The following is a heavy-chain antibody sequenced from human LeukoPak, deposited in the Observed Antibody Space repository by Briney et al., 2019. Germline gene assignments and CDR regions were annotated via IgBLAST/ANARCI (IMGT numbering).Heavy chain of an antibody. J-gene: IGHJ4*02. D-gene: IGHD1-14*01. CDR1: GGSISSSSYY. Sequence: SETLSLTCTVSGGSISSSSYYWGWIRQPAGKGLEWIGRVYTSGSTNYNPSLKSRVTISVDTSENQFSLKLSSVTAADTAVYYCARQTTGRDFDNWGQGTLVTVSS. CDR3: ARQTTGRDFDN. V-gene: IGHV4-61*02. CDR2: VYTSGST.